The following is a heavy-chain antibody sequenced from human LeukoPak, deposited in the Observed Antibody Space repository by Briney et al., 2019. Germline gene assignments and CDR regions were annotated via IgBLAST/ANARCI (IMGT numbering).Heavy chain of an antibody. J-gene: IGHJ4*02. CDR2: INHSGST. Sequence: SETLSLTCTVSGGSLSDYYWSWIRQPPGKGLEWIGEINHSGSTNYNPSLKSRVTISVDTSKNQFSLKLSSVTAADTAVYYCAGSRIGYSDSSGFFDSWGQGTLVTVSS. D-gene: IGHD3-22*01. CDR1: GGSLSDYY. CDR3: AGSRIGYSDSSGFFDS. V-gene: IGHV4-34*01.